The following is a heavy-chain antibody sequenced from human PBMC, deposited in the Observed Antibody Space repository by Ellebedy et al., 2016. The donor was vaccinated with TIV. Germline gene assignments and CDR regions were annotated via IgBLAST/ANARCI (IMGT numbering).Heavy chain of an antibody. CDR1: GGSISSGGYS. D-gene: IGHD4-17*01. V-gene: IGHV4-30-2*01. CDR3: ARTTVTTGDWYFDL. CDR2: IYHSGST. J-gene: IGHJ2*01. Sequence: SETLSLXCTVSGGSISSGGYSWSWIRQPPGKGLEWIGYIYHSGSTYYNPSLKSRVTISVDRSKNQFSLKLSSVTAADTAVYYCARTTVTTGDWYFDLWGRGTLVTVSS.